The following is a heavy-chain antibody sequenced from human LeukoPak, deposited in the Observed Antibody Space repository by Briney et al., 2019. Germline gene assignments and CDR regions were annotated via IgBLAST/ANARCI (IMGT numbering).Heavy chain of an antibody. CDR2: IRYDGSNK. CDR1: GFTFSSYG. D-gene: IGHD4-17*01. Sequence: GGSLRLSCAASGFTFSSYGMHWVRQAPGKGLEWVAFIRYDGSNKYYADSVKGQFTISRDNSKNTLYLQMNSLRAEDTAVYYCAKDDPYGEPFDYWGQGTLVTVSS. J-gene: IGHJ4*02. V-gene: IGHV3-30*02. CDR3: AKDDPYGEPFDY.